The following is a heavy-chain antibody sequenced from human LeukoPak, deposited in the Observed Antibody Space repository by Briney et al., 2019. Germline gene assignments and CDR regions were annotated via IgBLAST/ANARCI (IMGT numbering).Heavy chain of an antibody. J-gene: IGHJ3*01. D-gene: IGHD2/OR15-2a*01. CDR3: ARHTSRSSTFYSTVYDVLDF. V-gene: IGHV4-39*01. CDR1: GGSISSNNYY. CDR2: IYYSGTP. Sequence: PSETLSLTCTVSGGSISSNNYYWGWIRQPPGTGPERLGNIYYSGTPHYNPSLKSRVTISVDTSKSQFSLTLSSVTAADTAVFYCARHTSRSSTFYSTVYDVLDFWGQGTMVTVAS.